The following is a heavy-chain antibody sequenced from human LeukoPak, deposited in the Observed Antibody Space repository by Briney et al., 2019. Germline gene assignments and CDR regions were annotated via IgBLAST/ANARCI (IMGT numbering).Heavy chain of an antibody. D-gene: IGHD6-19*01. J-gene: IGHJ4*02. CDR3: ATVAAVAGVDY. V-gene: IGHV1-24*01. Sequence: ASVKVSCKSSGYTFTSYYLYWVRQAPGKGLEWMGGFDPEDGEPIYAQKFQGRVTMTEDTSTDTAYMELSSLRSEDTAVYYCATVAAVAGVDYWGQGTLVTVSS. CDR2: FDPEDGEP. CDR1: GYTFTSYY.